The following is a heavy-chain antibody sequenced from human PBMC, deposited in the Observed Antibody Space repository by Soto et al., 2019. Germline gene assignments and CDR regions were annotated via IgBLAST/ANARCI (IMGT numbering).Heavy chain of an antibody. CDR2: ISAYNGNT. V-gene: IGHV1-18*01. J-gene: IGHJ6*02. Sequence: ASVKVSCKASGYTFTSYGISWVRQAPGQGLEWMGWISAYNGNTNYAQKLQGRVTMTTDTSTSTAYMELSSVTAADTAVYYCARGGSNWNYGDYYYYGMDVWGQGTTVTVSS. D-gene: IGHD1-7*01. CDR3: ARGGSNWNYGDYYYYGMDV. CDR1: GYTFTSYG.